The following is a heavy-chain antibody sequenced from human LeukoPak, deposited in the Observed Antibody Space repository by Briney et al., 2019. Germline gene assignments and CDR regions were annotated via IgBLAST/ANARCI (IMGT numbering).Heavy chain of an antibody. Sequence: PSQTLSLTCTVSGGSISSGDYYWSWIRQPPGKGLEWIGYIYYSGSTYYNPSLKSRVTISVDTSKNQFSLKLSSVTAADTAVYYCASGSWVYGLSTGYWGQGTLVTVSS. J-gene: IGHJ4*02. D-gene: IGHD2-8*01. V-gene: IGHV4-30-4*01. CDR2: IYYSGST. CDR1: GGSISSGDYY. CDR3: ASGSWVYGLSTGY.